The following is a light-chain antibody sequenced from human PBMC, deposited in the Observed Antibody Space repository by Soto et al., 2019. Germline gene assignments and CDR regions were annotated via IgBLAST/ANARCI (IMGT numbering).Light chain of an antibody. Sequence: DVVMTQSPLSLPVTLGQPASISCRSDQSLVYSDGNTYLDWFQQRPGQSPRRLIYKVSARDSGVPDRFSGSGSGTDFTLKISRVEAEDVGLYYCMQVTHWPFTFGQGTHLEIK. J-gene: IGKJ2*01. CDR3: MQVTHWPFT. CDR2: KVS. CDR1: QSLVYSDGNTY. V-gene: IGKV2-30*01.